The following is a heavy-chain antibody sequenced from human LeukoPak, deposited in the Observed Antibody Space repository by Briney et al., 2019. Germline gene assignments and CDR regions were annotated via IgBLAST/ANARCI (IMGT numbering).Heavy chain of an antibody. CDR1: GFTFSSYG. V-gene: IGHV3-30*18. CDR3: AKDSQSSSWLPLGPFDY. CDR2: ISYDGSNK. Sequence: GGSLRLSCAASGFTFSSYGMHWVRQAPGKGLEWVAVISYDGSNKYYADSVKGRFTISRDNSKNTLYLQMNSLRAEDTAVYYCAKDSQSSSWLPLGPFDYWGQGTLVTVSS. J-gene: IGHJ4*02. D-gene: IGHD6-13*01.